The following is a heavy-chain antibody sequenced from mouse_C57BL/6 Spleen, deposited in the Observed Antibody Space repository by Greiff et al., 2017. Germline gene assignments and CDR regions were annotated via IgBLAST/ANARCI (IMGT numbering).Heavy chain of an antibody. D-gene: IGHD1-1*01. J-gene: IGHJ2*01. V-gene: IGHV5-17*01. CDR1: GFTFSDYG. CDR2: ISSGSSTI. CDR3: ARRVYYGSSYDYFDY. Sequence: EVQGVESGGGLVKPGGSLKLSCAASGFTFSDYGMHWVRQAPEKGLEWVAYISSGSSTIYYADTVKGRFTISRDNAKNTLFLQMTSLRSEDTAMYYCARRVYYGSSYDYFDYWGQGTTLTVSS.